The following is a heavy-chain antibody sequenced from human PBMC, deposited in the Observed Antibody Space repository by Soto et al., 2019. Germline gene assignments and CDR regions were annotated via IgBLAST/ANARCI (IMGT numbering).Heavy chain of an antibody. D-gene: IGHD5-18*01. J-gene: IGHJ3*02. CDR1: GGSFSGYY. Sequence: QVQLQQWGAGLLKPSETLSLTCAVYGGSFSGYYWSWIRQPPVKGLEWIGEINHSGSTNYNPSLKRRVTISVDTSKSQFSLKLSSVTAADTAVYYCARGQWIQLWLGAFDIWGQGTMVTVSS. CDR3: ARGQWIQLWLGAFDI. CDR2: INHSGST. V-gene: IGHV4-34*01.